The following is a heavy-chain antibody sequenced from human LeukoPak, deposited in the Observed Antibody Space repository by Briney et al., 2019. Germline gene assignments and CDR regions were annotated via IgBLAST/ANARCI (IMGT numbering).Heavy chain of an antibody. J-gene: IGHJ6*02. CDR1: GGTFSSYT. Sequence: SVKVSCKASGGTFSSYTISWVRPAPGQGLEWMGRIIPILGIANYAQKFQGRVTITADKSTSTDYMELSSLRSEDTAVYYCARDPRIALDYYYYGMDVWGQGTTVTVSS. CDR2: IIPILGIA. CDR3: ARDPRIALDYYYYGMDV. D-gene: IGHD1-14*01. V-gene: IGHV1-69*04.